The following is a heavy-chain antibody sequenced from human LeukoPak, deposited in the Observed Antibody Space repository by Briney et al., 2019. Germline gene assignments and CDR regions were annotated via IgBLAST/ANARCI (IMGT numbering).Heavy chain of an antibody. J-gene: IGHJ4*02. CDR3: ARGGYCSGGSCYSARDTAMVPLDY. CDR1: GFTFSSHA. CDR2: ISYDGSNK. Sequence: PGGSLRLSCAASGFTFSSHAMHWVRQAPGKGLEWVAVISYDGSNKYYADSVKGRFTISRDNSKNTLYLQMNSLRAEDTAVYYCARGGYCSGGSCYSARDTAMVPLDYWGQGTLVTVSS. D-gene: IGHD2-15*01. V-gene: IGHV3-30*04.